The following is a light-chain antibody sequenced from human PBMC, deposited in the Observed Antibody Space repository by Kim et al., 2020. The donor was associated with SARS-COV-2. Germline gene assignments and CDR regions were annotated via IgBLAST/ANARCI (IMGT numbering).Light chain of an antibody. CDR3: QQYKTWPRT. CDR2: DAS. V-gene: IGKV3-15*01. J-gene: IGKJ1*01. CDR1: QSVSSN. Sequence: VAPGERATLSGRASQSVSSNLAWYQQKPGQAPRLLIYDASTRATAFPARFSGSGSGTEFTLTISSLQSEDFAVYYCQQYKTWPRTFGQGTKVDIK.